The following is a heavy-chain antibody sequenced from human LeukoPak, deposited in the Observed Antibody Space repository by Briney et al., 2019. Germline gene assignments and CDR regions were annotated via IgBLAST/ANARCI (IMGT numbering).Heavy chain of an antibody. Sequence: GGSLRLSCAASGFTFSTLAMSWVRQAPGKGLEWVSSISSRGDETSYADSVKGRFTISRDNSKNTLYLQLNSLRVDDAAIYYCAKHRRSTLVTAYFDSWGQGTLVTVSS. CDR2: ISSRGDET. D-gene: IGHD2-21*02. J-gene: IGHJ4*02. V-gene: IGHV3-23*01. CDR3: AKHRRSTLVTAYFDS. CDR1: GFTFSTLA.